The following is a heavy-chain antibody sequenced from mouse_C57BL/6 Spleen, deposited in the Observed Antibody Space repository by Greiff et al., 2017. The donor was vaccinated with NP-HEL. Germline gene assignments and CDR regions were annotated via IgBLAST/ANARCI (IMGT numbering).Heavy chain of an antibody. CDR2: IDPENGDT. J-gene: IGHJ2*01. D-gene: IGHD2-2*01. Sequence: VQLKQSGAELVRPGASVKLSCTASGFNIKDDYMHWVKQRPEQGLEWIGWIDPENGDTEYASKFQGKATITADTSSNTAYLQLSSLTSEDTAVYYCTMVTTDGYFDYWGQGTTLTVSS. CDR1: GFNIKDDY. V-gene: IGHV14-4*01. CDR3: TMVTTDGYFDY.